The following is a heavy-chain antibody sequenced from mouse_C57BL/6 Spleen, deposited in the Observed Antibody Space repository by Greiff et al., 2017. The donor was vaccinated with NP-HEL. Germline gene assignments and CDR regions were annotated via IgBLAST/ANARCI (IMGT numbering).Heavy chain of an antibody. J-gene: IGHJ2*01. D-gene: IGHD2-3*01. CDR1: GFTFSSYA. CDR3: TRDRGLLGSYYFDY. Sequence: EVQGVESGEGLVKPGGSLKLSCAASGFTFSSYAMSWVRQTPEKRLEWVAYISSGGDYIYYADTVKGRFTISRDNARNTLYLQMSSLKSEDTAMYYCTRDRGLLGSYYFDYWGQGTTLTVSS. CDR2: ISSGGDYI. V-gene: IGHV5-9-1*02.